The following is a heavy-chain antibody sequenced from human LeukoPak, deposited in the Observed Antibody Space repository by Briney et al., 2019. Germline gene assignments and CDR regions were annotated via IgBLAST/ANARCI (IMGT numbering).Heavy chain of an antibody. V-gene: IGHV4-34*01. CDR3: ARGELGYCGSTSCPGGDYFDY. CDR2: INHSGST. J-gene: IGHJ4*02. Sequence: SETLSLTCAVYGGSFSGYYWSWIRQPPGKGLEWIGEINHSGSTNYNPSLKSRVTISVDTTKNQFSLKLSSVTAADTAVYYCARGELGYCGSTSCPGGDYFDYWGQGTLVTVSS. CDR1: GGSFSGYY. D-gene: IGHD2-2*01.